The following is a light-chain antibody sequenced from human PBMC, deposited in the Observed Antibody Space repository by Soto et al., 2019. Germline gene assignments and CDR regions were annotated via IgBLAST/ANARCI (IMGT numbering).Light chain of an antibody. CDR1: TLPKQY. CDR3: QSADSSGISWV. J-gene: IGLJ3*02. CDR2: KDS. Sequence: SYELTQPPSVSVSPGQTARITCSGDTLPKQYAYWYQQKPGQAPVLVIYKDSERPSGIPERFSGSSSGTTVTLTISGVQAEDEADYYCQSADSSGISWVFGGGTKHTVL. V-gene: IGLV3-25*02.